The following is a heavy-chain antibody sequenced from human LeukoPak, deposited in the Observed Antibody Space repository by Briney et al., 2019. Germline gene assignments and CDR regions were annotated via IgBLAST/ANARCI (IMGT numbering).Heavy chain of an antibody. V-gene: IGHV3-30*18. CDR3: AKDLNSGPRDI. D-gene: IGHD1-26*01. CDR1: GFTFSSYG. J-gene: IGHJ3*02. CDR2: ISYDGSNK. Sequence: GRSLRLSCAASGFTFSSYGMHWVRQAPGKGLEWVAVISYDGSNKYYADSVRGRFTISRDNSKNTLYPQMNSLRAEDTAVYYCAKDLNSGPRDIWGQGTMVTVSS.